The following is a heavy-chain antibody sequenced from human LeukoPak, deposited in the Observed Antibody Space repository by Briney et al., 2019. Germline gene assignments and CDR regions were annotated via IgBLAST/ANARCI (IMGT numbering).Heavy chain of an antibody. CDR2: IIPIFGTA. CDR3: ARVMAVADDFDY. D-gene: IGHD6-19*01. CDR1: GGTFSSYA. V-gene: IGHV1-69*05. Sequence: SVKVSCKASGGTFSSYAISWVRQAPGQGLEWMGRIIPIFGTANYAQKFLGRVTITTDESTSTAYMELSSLRSEDTAVYYCARVMAVADDFDYWGQGTLVTVSS. J-gene: IGHJ4*02.